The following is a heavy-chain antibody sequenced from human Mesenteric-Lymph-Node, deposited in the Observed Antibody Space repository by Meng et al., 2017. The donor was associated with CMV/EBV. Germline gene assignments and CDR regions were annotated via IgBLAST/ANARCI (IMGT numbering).Heavy chain of an antibody. CDR2: ISGSTTYI. Sequence: GESLKISCAASGFTFSSYTMNWVRQSPGKGLEWVASISGSTTYIYYAESLKGRFTISRDNAENTLDLQINNLRADDTAVYYCARMTYYDNTGYALNAFDIWGQGTMVPSPQ. D-gene: IGHD3-22*01. CDR1: GFTFSSYT. J-gene: IGHJ3*02. V-gene: IGHV3-21*01. CDR3: ARMTYYDNTGYALNAFDI.